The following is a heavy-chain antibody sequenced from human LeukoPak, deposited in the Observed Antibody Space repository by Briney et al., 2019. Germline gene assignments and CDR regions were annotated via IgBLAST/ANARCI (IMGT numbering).Heavy chain of an antibody. J-gene: IGHJ3*02. Sequence: SETLSLTCTVSGDSISSYYWSWIRQPPEKGLEWIGDICRSGSTNYNPSLKSRVTISVDTSKNQFSLKLNSVTAADTAVYYCARDEPVTHDAFDIWGQGTMVTVSS. CDR3: ARDEPVTHDAFDI. CDR1: GDSISSYY. V-gene: IGHV4-59*01. CDR2: ICRSGST. D-gene: IGHD4-17*01.